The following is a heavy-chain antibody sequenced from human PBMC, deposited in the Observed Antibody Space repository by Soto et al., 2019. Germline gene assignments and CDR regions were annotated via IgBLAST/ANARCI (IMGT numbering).Heavy chain of an antibody. CDR3: ARQALCSGGSCYRFDP. D-gene: IGHD2-15*01. V-gene: IGHV4-34*01. Sequence: SETLSLTCAVYGGSFSGYYWSWIRQPPGKGLEWIGEINHSGSTNYNPSLKSRVTISVDTSKNQFSLKLSSVTAADTAVYYCARQALCSGGSCYRFDPWGQGTLVTVSS. CDR1: GGSFSGYY. CDR2: INHSGST. J-gene: IGHJ5*02.